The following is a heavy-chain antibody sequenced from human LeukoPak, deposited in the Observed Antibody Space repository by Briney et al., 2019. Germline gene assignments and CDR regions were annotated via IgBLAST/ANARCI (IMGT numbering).Heavy chain of an antibody. CDR1: GDSASSGY. D-gene: IGHD2-15*01. CDR2: ISDSGIT. Sequence: KPSETLSLSCTVSGDSASSGYWTWIRQSPGKGLEWIGYISDSGITDYNPSLKSRLTISVDTSNNKFSLNLHSVTAADTAVYYCAGRGHRYSRDWGQGILVTVSS. V-gene: IGHV4-4*09. J-gene: IGHJ1*01. CDR3: AGRGHRYSRD.